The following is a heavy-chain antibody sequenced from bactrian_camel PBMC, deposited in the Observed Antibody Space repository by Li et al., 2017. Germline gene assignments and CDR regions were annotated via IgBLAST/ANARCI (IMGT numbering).Heavy chain of an antibody. Sequence: VQLVESGGGTVEPGDSLKLTCKASGFTFRSHYMYWLRQAPGKQLEGIAGVTTFGRPTDVADSVKGRFIISRDNAKNTLYLQMNSLKTEDTAVYYCARGPENLWEYGYWGQGTQVTVS. CDR2: VTTFGRPT. CDR3: ARGPENLWEYGY. V-gene: IGHV3S1*01. CDR1: GFTFRSHY. J-gene: IGHJ4*01.